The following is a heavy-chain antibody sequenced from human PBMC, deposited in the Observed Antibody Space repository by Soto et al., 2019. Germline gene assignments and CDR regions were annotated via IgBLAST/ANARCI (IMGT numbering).Heavy chain of an antibody. CDR2: INSDGSST. J-gene: IGHJ6*03. V-gene: IGHV3-74*01. D-gene: IGHD6-6*01. Sequence: GGSLRLSCAASGVTFSSSWMHWVRQAPGKGLVWVSRINSDGSSTSCADSVKGRFTISRDNAKNTLYLQMNSLRAEDTAVYYCARAEYSSRGSNMDVWGKGTTVTVSS. CDR3: ARAEYSSRGSNMDV. CDR1: GVTFSSSW.